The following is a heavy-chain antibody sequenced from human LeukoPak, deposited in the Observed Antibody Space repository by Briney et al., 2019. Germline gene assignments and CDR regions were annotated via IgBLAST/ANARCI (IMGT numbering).Heavy chain of an antibody. CDR1: GGSISSSSYY. CDR3: ARQYAEGSRQFDL. J-gene: IGHJ2*01. V-gene: IGHV4-39*01. CDR2: IYYSGST. Sequence: SETLSLTCTVSGGSISSSSYYWGWIRQPPGKGLEWIESIYYSGSTYYNPSLKSRVTISVDTSKNQFSLKLSSVTAADTAVYYCARQYAEGSRQFDLWGRGTLVTVSS.